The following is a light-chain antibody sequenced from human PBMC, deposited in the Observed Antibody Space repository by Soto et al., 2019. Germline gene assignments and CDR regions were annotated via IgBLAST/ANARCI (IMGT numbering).Light chain of an antibody. CDR2: DVS. J-gene: IGLJ2*01. CDR3: SSYTGSSVA. Sequence: QSALSQPASVSGSPGQSITISCTGTSSDVGDYNYVSWYQQHPGKAPILIIYDVSYRPSGISNRFSGSKSGNTASLTISRLQAEDEADYYCSSYTGSSVAFGGGTTLTVL. V-gene: IGLV2-14*01. CDR1: SSDVGDYNY.